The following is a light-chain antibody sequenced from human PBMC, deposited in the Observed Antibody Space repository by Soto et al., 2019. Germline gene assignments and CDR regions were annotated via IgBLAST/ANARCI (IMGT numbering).Light chain of an antibody. CDR2: EVS. CDR1: SSDVGGHKY. V-gene: IGLV2-14*01. CDR3: SSFSSSSTLYV. J-gene: IGLJ1*01. Sequence: QSVLTQPASVSGSPGQSITISCTGTSSDVGGHKYVSWYQHHADKAPKLMIYEVSNRPSGVSNRFSGSKPGNTASLTIYGLQAEDEADYYCSSFSSSSTLYVFGTGTKVTVL.